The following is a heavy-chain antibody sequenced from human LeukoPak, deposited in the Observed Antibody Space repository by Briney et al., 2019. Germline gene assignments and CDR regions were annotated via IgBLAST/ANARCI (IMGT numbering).Heavy chain of an antibody. V-gene: IGHV1-69*13. CDR2: IIPIFGTA. Sequence: GASVKVSCKASGGTFSSYAISWVRQAPGQGLEWMGGIIPIFGTANYAQKFQGRVTITADESTSTAYMELSSLRSEDTAVYYCARGGVPAATPCYYYCMDVWGKGTTVTVSS. CDR3: ARGGVPAATPCYYYCMDV. D-gene: IGHD2-2*01. CDR1: GGTFSSYA. J-gene: IGHJ6*04.